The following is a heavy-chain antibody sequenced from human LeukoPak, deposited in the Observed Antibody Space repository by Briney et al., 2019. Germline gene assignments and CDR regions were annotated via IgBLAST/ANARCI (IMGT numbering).Heavy chain of an antibody. J-gene: IGHJ6*03. Sequence: GGSLRFSCAAPGFTFSSYAMSWVRQAPGKVLDRFSTVSGSGVSTYYSDSVKGRFTISRDNSKNTLYLQMNSLRAEDTAVYYCARDPSYSSSSGDLMDVWGKGTTVTVSS. V-gene: IGHV3-23*01. CDR1: GFTFSSYA. D-gene: IGHD6-6*01. CDR2: VSGSGVST. CDR3: ARDPSYSSSSGDLMDV.